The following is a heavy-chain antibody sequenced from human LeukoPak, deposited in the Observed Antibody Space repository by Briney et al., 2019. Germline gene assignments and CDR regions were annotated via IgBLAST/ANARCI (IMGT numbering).Heavy chain of an antibody. CDR3: ATGSSGWSY. J-gene: IGHJ4*02. CDR2: IDPRDSST. Sequence: GESLKISCKASGYSFSSYWIRWIRQVPGKGLEWMGRIDPRDSSTNYSPSFQGHVTISTDKSISAAFLQWSSLRASDTAIYYCATGSSGWSYWGQGALVTVSS. D-gene: IGHD6-19*01. V-gene: IGHV5-10-1*01. CDR1: GYSFSSYW.